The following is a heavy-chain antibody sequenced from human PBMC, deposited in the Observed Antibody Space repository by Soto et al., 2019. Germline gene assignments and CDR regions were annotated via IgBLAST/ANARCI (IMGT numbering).Heavy chain of an antibody. J-gene: IGHJ6*03. CDR3: ARDDIVVVPAAYYYYMDV. D-gene: IGHD2-2*01. V-gene: IGHV3-74*01. Sequence: GGSLRLSCAASGFTFSSYWMHWVRQAPGKGLVWVSRINSDGSSTSYADSVKGRFTISRDNAKNTLYLQMNSLRAEDTAVYYCARDDIVVVPAAYYYYMDVWGKGTTVTVSS. CDR1: GFTFSSYW. CDR2: INSDGSST.